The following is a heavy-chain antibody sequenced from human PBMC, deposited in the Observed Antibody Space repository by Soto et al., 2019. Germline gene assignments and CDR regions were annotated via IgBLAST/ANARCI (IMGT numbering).Heavy chain of an antibody. CDR1: GGSVSNSNYY. J-gene: IGHJ4*02. CDR3: VSQRTSVLTQAYFDY. V-gene: IGHV4-39*01. Sequence: SETLSLTCTVSGGSVSNSNYYWGWIRQSPGKGLEWIGSVYYRGRSYSRSSVKSRVTISVDTSKNQFSLNLNSVTASDTAVYYCVSQRTSVLTQAYFDYWGPGALVTVSS. D-gene: IGHD2-8*01. CDR2: VYYRGRS.